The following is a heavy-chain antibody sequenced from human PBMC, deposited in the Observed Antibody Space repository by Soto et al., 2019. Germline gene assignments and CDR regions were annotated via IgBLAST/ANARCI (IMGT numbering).Heavy chain of an antibody. D-gene: IGHD4-17*01. CDR3: ARDNGDFDY. CDR1: GGSISSYY. V-gene: IGHV4-59*12. CDR2: IYYSGST. J-gene: IGHJ4*02. Sequence: QVQLQESGPGLVKPSETLALTCTVSGGSISSYYWSWIRQPPGKGLEWIGYIYYSGSTNYNPSLKXRXTXXVDTPKNQSSLKLSSVTAADTAVYYCARDNGDFDYWGQGTLVTVSS.